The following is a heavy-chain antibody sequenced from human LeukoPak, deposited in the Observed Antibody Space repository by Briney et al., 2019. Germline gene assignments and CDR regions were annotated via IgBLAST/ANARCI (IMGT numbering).Heavy chain of an antibody. CDR1: GFTFSNAW. J-gene: IGHJ6*02. V-gene: IGHV3-15*01. CDR3: TTLRLALAYGVDV. CDR2: IKSKTDGETT. Sequence: GGSLRLSCAASGFTFSNAWMSWVRQAPGQGLEWIGSIKSKTDGETTEYAAPVKGRFTISRDDSKNTLYLQMNSLKTEDTAVYYCTTLRLALAYGVDVWGQGTTVTVSS. D-gene: IGHD5/OR15-5a*01.